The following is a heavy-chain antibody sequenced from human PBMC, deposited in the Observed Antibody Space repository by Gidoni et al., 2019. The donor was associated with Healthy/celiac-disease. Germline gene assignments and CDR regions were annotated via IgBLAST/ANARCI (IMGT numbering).Heavy chain of an antibody. Sequence: EVQLVESGGGLVKPGGSLRLSCAASGFTFSSYSMNWVRQAPGKGLEWVSSISSSSSYIYYADSVKGRFTISRDNAKNSLYLQMNSLRAEDTAVYYCARDGKSSAGRKFDYWGQGTLVTVSS. V-gene: IGHV3-21*01. J-gene: IGHJ4*02. D-gene: IGHD3-10*01. CDR3: ARDGKSSAGRKFDY. CDR1: GFTFSSYS. CDR2: ISSSSSYI.